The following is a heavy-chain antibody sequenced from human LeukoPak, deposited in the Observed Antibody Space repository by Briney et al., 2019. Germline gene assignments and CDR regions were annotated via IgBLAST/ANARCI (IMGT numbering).Heavy chain of an antibody. V-gene: IGHV4-59*12. CDR2: NYYSGST. J-gene: IGHJ4*02. CDR1: GGSISSYY. CDR3: ARARGRYSSGWHAFDY. Sequence: PSETLSLTCTVSGGSISSYYWSWIRQPPGKGLEWIGYNYYSGSTNYNPSLKSRVTISVDTSKNQFSLKLSSVTAADTAVYYCARARGRYSSGWHAFDYWGQGTLVTVSS. D-gene: IGHD6-19*01.